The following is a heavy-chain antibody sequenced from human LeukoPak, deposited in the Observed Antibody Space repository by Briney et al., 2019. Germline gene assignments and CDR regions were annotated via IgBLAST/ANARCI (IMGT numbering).Heavy chain of an antibody. J-gene: IGHJ4*02. CDR1: GYTFTSYY. V-gene: IGHV1-46*01. CDR2: INPSGGST. Sequence: GDSVKVSCKASGYTFTSYYMHWVRQAPGQGLEWMGIINPSGGSTSYAQKFQGRVTMTRDTSTSTVYMELSSLRSEDTAVYYCAVSDGGATTLFDYWGQGTLVTVSS. D-gene: IGHD1-26*01. CDR3: AVSDGGATTLFDY.